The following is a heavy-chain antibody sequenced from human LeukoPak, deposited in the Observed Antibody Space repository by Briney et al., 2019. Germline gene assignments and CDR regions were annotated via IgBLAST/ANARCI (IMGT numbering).Heavy chain of an antibody. Sequence: GGSLRLSCEASGFTFNNYAMHWVRQAPGKGLEWVSGISWDRGTTGYGDSVKGRFTIYRDNSKNSLYLQMNSLRVEDTAFYYCARDDLLHRNWFDPWGQGTLVTVSS. D-gene: IGHD3-22*01. V-gene: IGHV3-9*01. CDR1: GFTFNNYA. CDR3: ARDDLLHRNWFDP. J-gene: IGHJ5*02. CDR2: ISWDRGTT.